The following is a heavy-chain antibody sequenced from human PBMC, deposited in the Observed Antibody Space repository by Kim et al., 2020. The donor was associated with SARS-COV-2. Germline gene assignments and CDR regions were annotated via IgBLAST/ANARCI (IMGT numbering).Heavy chain of an antibody. CDR2: INAGNGNT. CDR3: ARDPRWFGELFDYYFDY. V-gene: IGHV1-3*01. J-gene: IGHJ4*02. D-gene: IGHD3-10*01. CDR1: GYTFTSYA. Sequence: ASVKVSCKASGYTFTSYAMHWVRQAPGQRLEWMGWINAGNGNTKYSQKFQGRVTITRDTSASTAYMELSSLRSEDTAVYYCARDPRWFGELFDYYFDYWGQGTLVTVSS.